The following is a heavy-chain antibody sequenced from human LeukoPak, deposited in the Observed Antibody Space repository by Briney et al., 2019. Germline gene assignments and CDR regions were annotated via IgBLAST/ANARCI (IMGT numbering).Heavy chain of an antibody. CDR3: ARGGGIWFGDYYFDY. Sequence: TSQTLSLTCSVSGGSISSGGYYWSWIRQPPGKGLEWIGYIYHSGSTNYNPSLKSRVTISVDTSKNQFSLKLSSVTAADTAVYYCARGGGIWFGDYYFDYWGQGTLVTVSS. CDR1: GGSISSGGYY. J-gene: IGHJ4*02. V-gene: IGHV4-30-2*01. D-gene: IGHD3-10*01. CDR2: IYHSGST.